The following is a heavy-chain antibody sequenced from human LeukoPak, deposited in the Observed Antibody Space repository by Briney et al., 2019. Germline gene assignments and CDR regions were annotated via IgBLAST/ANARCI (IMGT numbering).Heavy chain of an antibody. Sequence: SETLSLTCTVSGGSISSYYWNWVRQPPGKGLEWIGYIYYSGSTKYNPSLKTRVTISVDTSKNQFSLKLSSVTAADTAVYYCARGKRELLNTRVFDYWGQGTLVTVSS. J-gene: IGHJ4*02. D-gene: IGHD1-26*01. CDR1: GGSISSYY. CDR3: ARGKRELLNTRVFDY. V-gene: IGHV4-59*08. CDR2: IYYSGST.